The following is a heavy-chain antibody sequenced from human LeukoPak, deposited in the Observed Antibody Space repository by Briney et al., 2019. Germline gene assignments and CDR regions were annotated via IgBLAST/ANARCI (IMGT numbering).Heavy chain of an antibody. D-gene: IGHD4-23*01. J-gene: IGHJ4*02. CDR2: ISGSGGST. CDR1: GFTFSSYA. Sequence: GGSLRLSCGASGFTFSSYAMSWVRQAPGKGLEGVSAISGSGGSTYYADSVKGRFTISRDNSKNTLYLQMNSLRAEDTAVYYCAADYGGSQTAYWGQGTLVTVSS. CDR3: AADYGGSQTAY. V-gene: IGHV3-23*01.